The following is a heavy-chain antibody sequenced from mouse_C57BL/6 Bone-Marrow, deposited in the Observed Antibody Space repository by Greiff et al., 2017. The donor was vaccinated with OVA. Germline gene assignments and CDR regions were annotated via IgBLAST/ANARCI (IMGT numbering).Heavy chain of an antibody. D-gene: IGHD2-2*01. Sequence: VRLKQSGPELVKPGASVKISCKASGYSFTDYNMYWVKQSNGKSLEWIGVINPNYGTTRYNQKFKGKATLTVDQSSSTAYMQLNSLTSEYSAVYYCARGGLWLRRRNAMDYWGQGTSVTVSS. J-gene: IGHJ4*01. CDR2: INPNYGTT. V-gene: IGHV1-39*01. CDR3: ARGGLWLRRRNAMDY. CDR1: GYSFTDYN.